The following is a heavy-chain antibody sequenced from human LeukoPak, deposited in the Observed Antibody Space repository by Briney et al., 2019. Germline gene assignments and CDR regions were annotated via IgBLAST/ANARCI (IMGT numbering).Heavy chain of an antibody. CDR3: AREFSRYCSSTSCYPGLWFGEDFHFDY. Sequence: SVKVSCKASGGTFSSYAISWVGQAPGQGLEWMGGIIPIFGTANYAQKFQGRVTITADESTSTAYMELSSLRSEDTAVYYCAREFSRYCSSTSCYPGLWFGEDFHFDYWGQGTLVTVSS. D-gene: IGHD2-2*01. V-gene: IGHV1-69*13. CDR1: GGTFSSYA. CDR2: IIPIFGTA. J-gene: IGHJ4*02.